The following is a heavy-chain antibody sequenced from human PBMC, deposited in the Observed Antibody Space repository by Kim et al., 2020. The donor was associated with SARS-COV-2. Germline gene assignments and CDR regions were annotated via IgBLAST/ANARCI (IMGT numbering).Heavy chain of an antibody. CDR2: INAGNGNT. D-gene: IGHD3-22*01. CDR3: ARAAHYYYDSSGYYRLDAFDI. Sequence: ASVKVSCKASGYTFTSYAMHWVRQAPGQRLEWMGWINAGNGNTKYSQKFQGRVTITRDTSASTAYMELSSLRSEDTAVYYCARAAHYYYDSSGYYRLDAFDIWGQGTMVTVSS. J-gene: IGHJ3*02. V-gene: IGHV1-3*01. CDR1: GYTFTSYA.